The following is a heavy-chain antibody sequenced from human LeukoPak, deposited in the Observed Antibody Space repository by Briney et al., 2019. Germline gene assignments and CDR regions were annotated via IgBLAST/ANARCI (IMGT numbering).Heavy chain of an antibody. V-gene: IGHV3-74*01. D-gene: IGHD2/OR15-2a*01. CDR2: INSDGSWT. J-gene: IGHJ4*02. CDR1: GNYW. CDR3: VSFYEAY. Sequence: GGSLRLSCAASGNYWMHWVRQAPGKGLVWVSHINSDGSWTSYADSVKGRFTISKDNAKNTVYLQMNSLRAEDTAVYYCVSFYEAYWGRGTLVTVSS.